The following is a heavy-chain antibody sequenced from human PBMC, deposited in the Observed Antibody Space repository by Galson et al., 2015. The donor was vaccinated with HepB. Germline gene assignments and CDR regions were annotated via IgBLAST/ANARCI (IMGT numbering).Heavy chain of an antibody. J-gene: IGHJ4*02. V-gene: IGHV1-2*02. CDR1: GYTFTGYY. Sequence: QSGAEVKKPGASVKVSCKASGYTFTGYYMHWVRQAPGQGLEWMGWINPNSGGTNYAQKFQGRVTMTRDTSISTAYMELSRLRSDDTAVYYCARRPPSQCSSCRPLDYWGQGTLVTVSS. CDR2: INPNSGGT. CDR3: ARRPPSQCSSCRPLDY. D-gene: IGHD6-13*01.